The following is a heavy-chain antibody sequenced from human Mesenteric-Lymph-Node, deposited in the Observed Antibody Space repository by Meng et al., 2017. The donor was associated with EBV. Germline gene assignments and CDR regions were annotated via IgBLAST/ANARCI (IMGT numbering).Heavy chain of an antibody. Sequence: QVQLVQSGAEVKKPGASVKVSCTASGYTFNNFGITWVRQAPGQGLAWMGWITPYNGNTNYAQQFQARVTMTTDTSTSTAYMELRSLRSDDTAVYYCARAPHYSADYWGQGTLLTVSS. CDR2: ITPYNGNT. V-gene: IGHV1-18*01. J-gene: IGHJ4*02. CDR3: ARAPHYSADY. CDR1: GYTFNNFG. D-gene: IGHD3-10*01.